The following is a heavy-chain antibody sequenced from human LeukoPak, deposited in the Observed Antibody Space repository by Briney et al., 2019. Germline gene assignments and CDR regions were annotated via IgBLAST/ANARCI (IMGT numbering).Heavy chain of an antibody. CDR2: IYYSGST. D-gene: IGHD6-19*01. J-gene: IGHJ4*02. CDR1: GGSLSSYY. CDR3: ARDRSSGWYGKYYFDY. V-gene: IGHV4-59*01. Sequence: KPSETPSLNCTVSGGSLSSYYWGWIRQPPGKGLGGIGYIYYSGSTNYNPSLKSRVTISVDTSKNQFSLKLSSVTAADTAVYYCARDRSSGWYGKYYFDYWGQGTLVTVSS.